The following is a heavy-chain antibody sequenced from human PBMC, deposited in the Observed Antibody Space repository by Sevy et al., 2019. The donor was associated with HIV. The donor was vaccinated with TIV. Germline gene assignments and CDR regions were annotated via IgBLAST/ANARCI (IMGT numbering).Heavy chain of an antibody. CDR2: ISTYNGST. CDR1: GYTFTGYD. V-gene: IGHV1-18*01. J-gene: IGHJ4*02. CDR3: ARGESNQQLAYFDY. Sequence: ASVKVSCKASGYTFTGYDFSWVRQAPGQGLEWMGWISTYNGSTNYAQNLQGRVTMTTDTSTSTAYMEVRSLRSDDTAVYYCARGESNQQLAYFDYWGQGTLVTVSS. D-gene: IGHD6-13*01.